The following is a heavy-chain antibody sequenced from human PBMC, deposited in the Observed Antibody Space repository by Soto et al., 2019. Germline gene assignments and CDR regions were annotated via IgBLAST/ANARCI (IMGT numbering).Heavy chain of an antibody. CDR3: ARGGGYCSSTSCYHRDY. CDR1: GGSFSGYY. D-gene: IGHD2-2*01. V-gene: IGHV4-34*01. CDR2: INHSGST. J-gene: IGHJ4*02. Sequence: QVQLQQWGAGLLKPSETLSLTCAVYGGSFSGYYWSWIRQPPGKGLEWIGEINHSGSTNYNPSLKVRVTISVDTSKNQFSLKLSSVTAADTAVYYCARGGGYCSSTSCYHRDYWGQGTLVTVSS.